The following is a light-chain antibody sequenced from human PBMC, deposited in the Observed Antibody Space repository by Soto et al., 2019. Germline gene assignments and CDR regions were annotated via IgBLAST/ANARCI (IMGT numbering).Light chain of an antibody. Sequence: DVVLTQSPLFLPVTLGQPASISCRSSQGLVFSDGNTYLSWFHQRPGKSPRRLIYKISNRDSGVPDRISCSGAGTDFSLIISRVEAEDVGVYYCMQGTHWPPTFGQGTKVEIK. J-gene: IGKJ1*01. CDR1: QGLVFSDGNTY. CDR3: MQGTHWPPT. V-gene: IGKV2-30*01. CDR2: KIS.